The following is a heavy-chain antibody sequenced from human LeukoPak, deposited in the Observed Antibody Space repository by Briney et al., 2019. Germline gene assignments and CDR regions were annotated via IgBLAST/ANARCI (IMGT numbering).Heavy chain of an antibody. J-gene: IGHJ4*02. Sequence: ASVKVSCKASGFTFTNYAMQWVRQAPGQRLEWMGWINAGNGRTRYSQRFQGRVTITRDTSATTAYMEVTSLRSEDTAVYYCARGIWTRTVSSYYLDYWGQGTLVTVSS. CDR2: INAGNGRT. V-gene: IGHV1-3*01. CDR1: GFTFTNYA. D-gene: IGHD3/OR15-3a*01. CDR3: ARGIWTRTVSSYYLDY.